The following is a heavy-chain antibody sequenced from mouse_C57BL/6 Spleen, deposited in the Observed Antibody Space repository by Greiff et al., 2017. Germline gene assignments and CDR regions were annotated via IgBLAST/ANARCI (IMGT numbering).Heavy chain of an antibody. Sequence: DVKLVESGPGMVKPSQSLSLTCTVTGYSITSGYDWHWIRHFPGNKLEWMGYISYSGSTNYNPSLKSRISITHDTSKNHFFLKLNSVTTEDTATYYCAREASYGNLDYWGQGTTLTVSS. CDR2: ISYSGST. V-gene: IGHV3-1*01. CDR1: GYSITSGYD. J-gene: IGHJ2*01. CDR3: AREASYGNLDY. D-gene: IGHD2-10*01.